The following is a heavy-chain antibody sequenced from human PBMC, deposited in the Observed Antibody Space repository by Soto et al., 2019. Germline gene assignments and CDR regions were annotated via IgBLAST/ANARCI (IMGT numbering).Heavy chain of an antibody. V-gene: IGHV4-30-2*01. CDR2: IYHSGST. Sequence: SETLSLTCDVSGGSISTGGYSWNWIRQPPGKGLEWVGYIYHSGSTYDNPSLKSRVTMSVNRSKNQFSLNLTSVTAADTAVYFCARGHYRYAMDVWGQGATVTVS. J-gene: IGHJ6*02. CDR3: ARGHYRYAMDV. CDR1: GGSISTGGYS.